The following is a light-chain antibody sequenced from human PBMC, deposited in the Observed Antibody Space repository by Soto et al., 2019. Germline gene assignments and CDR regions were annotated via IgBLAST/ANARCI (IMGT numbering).Light chain of an antibody. CDR1: SSDIGAYNY. CDR3: SSYTSSSTYV. V-gene: IGLV2-14*01. CDR2: EVN. Sequence: QSALTQPASVSGSPGQSITISCTGTSSDIGAYNYVSWCQQHPGKAPKVIIYEVNNRPSGVSNRFSGSKSGNTASLTISGLQAEDEADYYCSSYTSSSTYVFGTGTKLTVL. J-gene: IGLJ1*01.